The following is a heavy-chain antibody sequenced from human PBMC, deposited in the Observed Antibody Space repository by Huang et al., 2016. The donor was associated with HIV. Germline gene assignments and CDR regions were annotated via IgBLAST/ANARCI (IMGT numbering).Heavy chain of an antibody. Sequence: EVQLVESGGGLVQPGGSLRLSCAASGFTFSSYSMNWVRQAPGKGLEWGSYISSGSSTIYDADSVKGRFTISRDNAKNSLYLQMNSLRDEDTAVYYCARGMTQGPTLLYYYGSGAFNWFDPWGQGTLVTVSS. CDR3: ARGMTQGPTLLYYYGSGAFNWFDP. CDR2: ISSGSSTI. V-gene: IGHV3-48*02. J-gene: IGHJ5*02. D-gene: IGHD3-10*01. CDR1: GFTFSSYS.